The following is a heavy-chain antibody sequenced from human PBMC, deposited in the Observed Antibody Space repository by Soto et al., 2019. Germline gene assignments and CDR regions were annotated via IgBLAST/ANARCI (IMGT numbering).Heavy chain of an antibody. CDR1: GYSFTIYG. Sequence: GASVKVSCKASGYSFTIYGITWVRQAPGQGREWMGWISTYDGNTNYAQNFQGRVSMARDTSTSTAYMELRSLRSDDTAVYYCARDRGRSCIGGICPFDYWGQGXLLTVYS. CDR2: ISTYDGNT. J-gene: IGHJ4*02. V-gene: IGHV1-18*01. D-gene: IGHD2-15*01. CDR3: ARDRGRSCIGGICPFDY.